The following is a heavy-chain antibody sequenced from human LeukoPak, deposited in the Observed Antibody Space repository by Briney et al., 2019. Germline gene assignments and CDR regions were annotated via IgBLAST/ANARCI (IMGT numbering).Heavy chain of an antibody. CDR3: ARDACRSTTCSAGGNWFDP. V-gene: IGHV1-46*01. D-gene: IGHD2-2*01. CDR1: GYTLTSYY. Sequence: ASVKVSCTASGYTLTSYYMHWVRQAPGQGLEWMGIINPSGGSTNYAQKFQGRVTMTRDTSTSTVYMELNSLRSEDTAVYYCARDACRSTTCSAGGNWFDPWGQGTLVTVSS. CDR2: INPSGGST. J-gene: IGHJ5*02.